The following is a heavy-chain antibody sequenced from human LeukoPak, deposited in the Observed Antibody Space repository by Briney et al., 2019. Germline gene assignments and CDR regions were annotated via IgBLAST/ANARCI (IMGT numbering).Heavy chain of an antibody. Sequence: PSETLSLTCTVSGGSISSGDYYWSWIRQPPGKGLEWIGYIYYSGSTYYNPSLKSRVTIPVDTSKNQFSLKLSSVTAADTAVYYCARGLDFGYFDYWGQGTLVTVSS. V-gene: IGHV4-30-4*01. J-gene: IGHJ4*02. CDR1: GGSISSGDYY. D-gene: IGHD3-3*01. CDR3: ARGLDFGYFDY. CDR2: IYYSGST.